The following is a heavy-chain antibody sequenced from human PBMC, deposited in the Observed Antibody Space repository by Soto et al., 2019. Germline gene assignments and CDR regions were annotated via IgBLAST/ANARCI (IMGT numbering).Heavy chain of an antibody. CDR1: GGTFSTYA. Sequence: QVQLVQSGAEVQKPGSSVKVSCKASGGTFSTYAISWVRQAPGQGLEWMGGVIPIFGTSTYAQNFQGRVTITADESTSTAYMELSRLRSDDTAVYYCARVRVVGATRLYYHYGLDVWGQGTTVTVSS. CDR3: ARVRVVGATRLYYHYGLDV. CDR2: VIPIFGTS. V-gene: IGHV1-69*01. J-gene: IGHJ6*02. D-gene: IGHD1-26*01.